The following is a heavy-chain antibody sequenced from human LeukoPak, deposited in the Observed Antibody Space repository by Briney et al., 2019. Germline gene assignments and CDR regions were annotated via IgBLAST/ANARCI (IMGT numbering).Heavy chain of an antibody. V-gene: IGHV3-48*03. CDR1: GFTFSSYE. CDR3: ARVSGLPGDY. Sequence: GGSLRLSCAASGFTFSSYEMNWVRQAPGKGREWVSYISSSGSTIYYADSVKGRFTISRDNAKNSLYLQMNSLRAEDTAVYYCARVSGLPGDYWGQGTLVTVSS. CDR2: ISSSGSTI. D-gene: IGHD3-3*02. J-gene: IGHJ4*02.